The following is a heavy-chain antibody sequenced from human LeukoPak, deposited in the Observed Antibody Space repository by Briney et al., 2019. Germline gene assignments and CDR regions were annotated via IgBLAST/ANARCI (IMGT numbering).Heavy chain of an antibody. CDR1: GFTFSSYA. CDR3: TTDWLQTPNYYGSSGYYYRVDY. V-gene: IGHV3-15*01. D-gene: IGHD3-22*01. J-gene: IGHJ4*02. CDR2: IKSKTDGGTT. Sequence: GGSLRLSCAASGFTFSSYAMSWVRQAPGKGLEGVGRIKSKTDGGTTDYAAPVKGRFTISRDDSKNTLYLQMNSLKTEDTAVYYCTTDWLQTPNYYGSSGYYYRVDYWGQGTLVTVSS.